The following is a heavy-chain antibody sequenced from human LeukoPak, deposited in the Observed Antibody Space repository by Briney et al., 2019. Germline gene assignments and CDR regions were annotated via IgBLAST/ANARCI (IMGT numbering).Heavy chain of an antibody. CDR2: IYHSGST. D-gene: IGHD3-3*01. CDR3: AGGELLEWLLPFDY. CDR1: GYSIKSGFY. Sequence: KPSETLSLTCTVSGYSIKSGFYWGWTRQPPGKGLEWIGSIYHSGSTYYNPSLKSRVTRSVDTSKHQSSLELSSVTAADTAVYYCAGGELLEWLLPFDYWGQGTLVTVSS. V-gene: IGHV4-38-2*02. J-gene: IGHJ4*02.